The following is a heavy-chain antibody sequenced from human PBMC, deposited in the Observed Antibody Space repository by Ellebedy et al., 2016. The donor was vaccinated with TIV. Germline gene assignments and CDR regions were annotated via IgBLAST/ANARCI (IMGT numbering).Heavy chain of an antibody. Sequence: SETLSLXXTVSGGSISSRSNYWGWIRQPPGTRLEWIASISYSGSTYYNPSLKSRVTVSVDTSNNQFSLKLSSVTAADTAVYYCARQGDYGSGTNYVGEDYWGQGTLVTVSS. CDR1: GGSISSRSNY. CDR2: ISYSGST. CDR3: ARQGDYGSGTNYVGEDY. V-gene: IGHV4-39*01. D-gene: IGHD3-10*01. J-gene: IGHJ4*02.